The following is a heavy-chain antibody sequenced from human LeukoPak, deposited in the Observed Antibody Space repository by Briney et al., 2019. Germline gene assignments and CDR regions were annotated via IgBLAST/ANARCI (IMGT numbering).Heavy chain of an antibody. CDR2: IYTSGST. CDR1: GGSISSGGYY. J-gene: IGHJ4*02. CDR3: ARAYSSSSDFDY. D-gene: IGHD6-6*01. V-gene: IGHV4-61*02. Sequence: SETLSLTCTVSGGSISSGGYYWSWIRQPAGKGLEWTGRIYTSGSTNYNPSLKSRVTMSVDTSKNQFSLKLSSVTAADTAVYYCARAYSSSSDFDYWRQGTLVTVSS.